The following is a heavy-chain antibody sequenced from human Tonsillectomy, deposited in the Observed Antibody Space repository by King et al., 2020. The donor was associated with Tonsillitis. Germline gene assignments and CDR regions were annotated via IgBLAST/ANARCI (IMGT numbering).Heavy chain of an antibody. CDR3: ARVRYYYDSSGYYYLSWYFDL. D-gene: IGHD3-22*01. J-gene: IGHJ2*01. CDR2: IKQDGSEK. V-gene: IGHV3-7*01. Sequence: VQLVESGGGLVQPGGSLRLSCAASGFTFSTYRMSWVRQAPGKGLEWVANIKQDGSEKYYVDSVKGRFTISRDNAKNSLYLQMNSLRAEDTAVYYCARVRYYYDSSGYYYLSWYFDLWGRGTLVTVSS. CDR1: GFTFSTYR.